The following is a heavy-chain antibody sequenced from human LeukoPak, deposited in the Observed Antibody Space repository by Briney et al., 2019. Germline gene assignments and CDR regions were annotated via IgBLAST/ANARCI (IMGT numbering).Heavy chain of an antibody. Sequence: SETLSLTCSVSGGSIRSSSYYWAWIRQPPGEGLEWIGSIYSSGFTSYKPSLKSRLTISVDTSKNQFSLKLSSVTAADTAVYYCARGLKEGVALTFDYWGQGTLVTVSS. V-gene: IGHV4-39*07. J-gene: IGHJ4*02. D-gene: IGHD3-3*01. CDR3: ARGLKEGVALTFDY. CDR2: IYSSGFT. CDR1: GGSIRSSSYY.